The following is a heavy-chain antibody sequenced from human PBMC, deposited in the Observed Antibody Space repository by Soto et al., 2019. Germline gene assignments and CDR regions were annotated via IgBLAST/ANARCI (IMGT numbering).Heavy chain of an antibody. CDR2: ISGSGGST. V-gene: IGHV3-23*01. D-gene: IGHD3-10*01. CDR3: ARAGSRPGGYYYGMDV. CDR1: GFTFSSYA. J-gene: IGHJ6*02. Sequence: GGSLRLSCAASGFTFSSYAMSWVRQAPGKGLEWVSAISGSGGSTYYADSVKGRFTISRDNSKNTLYLQMNSLRAEDTAVYYCARAGSRPGGYYYGMDVWGQGTTVTVSS.